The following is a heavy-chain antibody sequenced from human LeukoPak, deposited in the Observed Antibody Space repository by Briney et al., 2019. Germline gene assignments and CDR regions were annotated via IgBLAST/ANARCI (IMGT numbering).Heavy chain of an antibody. V-gene: IGHV3-7*01. CDR1: GFTFSSYW. CDR3: AREGSRAYFDY. Sequence: GGSLKLSCAASGFTFSSYWMSWVRQAPGKGLEWVANINQDGGETYYVASVKGRFTISRDNAKNSLYLQMNSLRAEDTAVYYCAREGSRAYFDYWGQGTLVTVSS. J-gene: IGHJ4*02. D-gene: IGHD1-26*01. CDR2: INQDGGET.